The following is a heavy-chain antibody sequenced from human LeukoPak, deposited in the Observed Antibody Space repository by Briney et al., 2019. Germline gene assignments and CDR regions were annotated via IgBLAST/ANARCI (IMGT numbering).Heavy chain of an antibody. Sequence: ASVKVSCKASGYTFTGYFMHWVRQAPGQGLEWMGWINPNSGGTNYAQKFQDRVTMTRDTSISTAYMELSRLRSDDTAVYYCARGGAMVIFHWFDPWGQGTLVTVSS. V-gene: IGHV1-2*02. CDR3: ARGGAMVIFHWFDP. D-gene: IGHD5-18*01. CDR2: INPNSGGT. J-gene: IGHJ5*02. CDR1: GYTFTGYF.